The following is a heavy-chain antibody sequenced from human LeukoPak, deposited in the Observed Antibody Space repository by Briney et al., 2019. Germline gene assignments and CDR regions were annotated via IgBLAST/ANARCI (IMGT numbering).Heavy chain of an antibody. CDR1: GGSISSGDYY. CDR2: IYYSGST. V-gene: IGHV4-30-4*01. J-gene: IGHJ4*02. D-gene: IGHD2-21*02. CDR3: ARERFFGTYCGGDCSQGSDY. Sequence: SQTLSLTCTVSGGSISSGDYYWSWIRQPPGKGLEWIGYIYYSGSTYYNPSLKSRVTISVDTSKNQFSLKLSSVTAADTAVYYCARERFFGTYCGGDCSQGSDYWGQGTLVTVSS.